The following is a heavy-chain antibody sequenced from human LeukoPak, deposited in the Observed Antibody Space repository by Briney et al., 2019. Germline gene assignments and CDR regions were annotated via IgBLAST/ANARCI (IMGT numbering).Heavy chain of an antibody. V-gene: IGHV4-59*01. J-gene: IGHJ4*02. CDR1: GGSMTNYY. Sequence: SETLSLTCTVSGGSMTNYYWTWIRQSPVKGLEWIGHTYYSGNTNYNPSLKSRVTISIDTSKNQFSLELSSVTAADTAVYYCTRGRAYYDSTGYYYWGRGILVTVSS. CDR2: TYYSGNT. D-gene: IGHD3-22*01. CDR3: TRGRAYYDSTGYYY.